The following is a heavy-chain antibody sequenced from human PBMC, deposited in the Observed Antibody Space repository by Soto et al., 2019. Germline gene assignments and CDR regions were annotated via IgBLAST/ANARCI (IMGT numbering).Heavy chain of an antibody. CDR3: ARDNDWAFDY. Sequence: EVHLVESGGGLVQPGGSLRLSCVASGFTFNTYAMNWVRQAPGKGLEWVSHISRDSGIMDYADSVKGRFTISRDNAKNSVSLQMISLRVEDTAVYYCARDNDWAFDYWGQGTLTSVSS. CDR1: GFTFNTYA. CDR2: ISRDSGIM. D-gene: IGHD3-16*01. J-gene: IGHJ4*02. V-gene: IGHV3-48*01.